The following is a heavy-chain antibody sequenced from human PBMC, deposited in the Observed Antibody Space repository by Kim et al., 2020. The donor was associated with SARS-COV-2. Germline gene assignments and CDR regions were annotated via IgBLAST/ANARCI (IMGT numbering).Heavy chain of an antibody. CDR3: ARGGRVAAAGTPAGYYGMDV. CDR2: INPNSGGT. J-gene: IGHJ6*02. CDR1: GYTFTGYY. V-gene: IGHV1-2*05. Sequence: ASVKVSCKASGYTFTGYYMHWVRQAPGQGLEWMGRINPNSGGTNYAQKFQGRVTMTRDTSISTAYMELSRLRSDDTVVYYCARGGRVAAAGTPAGYYGMDVWGQGTTVTVSS. D-gene: IGHD6-13*01.